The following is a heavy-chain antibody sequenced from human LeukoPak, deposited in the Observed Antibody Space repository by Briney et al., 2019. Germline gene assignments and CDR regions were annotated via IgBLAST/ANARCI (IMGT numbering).Heavy chain of an antibody. V-gene: IGHV3-73*01. CDR1: GFIFSDSA. CDR3: ARHQPSMIGHGFDI. Sequence: GGSLRLSCAASGFIFSDSAMNWVRQASGKGLEWVGRIRGKADSYATAYTASMKGGFTVSRDDSKNMAYLQINSLKTEDTAVYYCARHQPSMIGHGFDIWGEGTTVTVSS. CDR2: IRGKADSYAT. J-gene: IGHJ3*02. D-gene: IGHD3-22*01.